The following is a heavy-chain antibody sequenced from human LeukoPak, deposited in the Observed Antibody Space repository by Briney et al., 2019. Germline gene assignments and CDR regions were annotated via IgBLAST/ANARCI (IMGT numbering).Heavy chain of an antibody. Sequence: GGSLRLSCAASGFTFSSYEMNWVRQAPGKGLEWVSYISSSGSTIYYADSVKGRFTISRDNAKNSLYLQMNSLGAEDTAVYYCAREGGSIRYFDYWGQGTLVTVSS. V-gene: IGHV3-48*03. CDR3: AREGGSIRYFDY. D-gene: IGHD1-26*01. CDR1: GFTFSSYE. J-gene: IGHJ4*02. CDR2: ISSSGSTI.